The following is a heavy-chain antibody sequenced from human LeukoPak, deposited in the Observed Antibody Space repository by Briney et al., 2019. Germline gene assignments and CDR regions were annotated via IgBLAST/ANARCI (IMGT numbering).Heavy chain of an antibody. D-gene: IGHD4-17*01. Sequence: SVKVSCKASGGTFSSYAISWVRQAPGQGLEWMGRIIPILGIANYAQKFQGRVTITADKSTSTAYMELSSLRSEDTAVYYCDGRPRGDHGAFDIWGQGTMVTVSS. CDR2: IIPILGIA. CDR1: GGTFSSYA. CDR3: DGRPRGDHGAFDI. J-gene: IGHJ3*02. V-gene: IGHV1-69*04.